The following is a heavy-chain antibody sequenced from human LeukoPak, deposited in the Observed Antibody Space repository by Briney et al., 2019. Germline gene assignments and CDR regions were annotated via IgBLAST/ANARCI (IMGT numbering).Heavy chain of an antibody. CDR1: GYSFTSYW. CDR3: ARRYSDSQIDY. CDR2: IYPGDSHT. J-gene: IGHJ4*02. Sequence: GESLKISCKGSGYSFTSYWIGWVRQMPGKGLEWIGIIYPGDSHTRYSPSFQGQVTMSADKSISTAYLQWSSLKASDTAMYYCARRYSDSQIDYWGQGTLVTVSS. V-gene: IGHV5-51*01. D-gene: IGHD4-11*01.